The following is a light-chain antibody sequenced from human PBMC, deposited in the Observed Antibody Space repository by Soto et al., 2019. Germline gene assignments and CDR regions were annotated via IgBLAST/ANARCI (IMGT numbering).Light chain of an antibody. CDR1: QTFSSY. J-gene: IGKJ3*01. CDR3: QQLNNFVT. CDR2: DAS. Sequence: DIQLTQSPSFLSASVGDRVTITCRASQTFSSYLVWYQQKPGKAPKVLITDASTLQSGVPSRFSGSGFGTEFTLTIRGLQPEDVATYYCQQLNNFVTFGPGTKVNI. V-gene: IGKV1-9*01.